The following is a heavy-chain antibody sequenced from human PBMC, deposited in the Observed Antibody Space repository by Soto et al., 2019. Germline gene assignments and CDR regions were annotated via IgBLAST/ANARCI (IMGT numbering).Heavy chain of an antibody. V-gene: IGHV5-51*01. CDR1: GYSFTNYW. CDR2: IYHGDSDT. D-gene: IGHD2-15*01. Sequence: PWESLKISCKGSGYSFTNYWIGCLRQMPGKGLKWMGIIYHGDSDTRYSPSFQGQVTISADKSISTAYLQWSSLRASDTAMYYCARHWSGGSRPSDYWGQGTLVTVSS. CDR3: ARHWSGGSRPSDY. J-gene: IGHJ4*02.